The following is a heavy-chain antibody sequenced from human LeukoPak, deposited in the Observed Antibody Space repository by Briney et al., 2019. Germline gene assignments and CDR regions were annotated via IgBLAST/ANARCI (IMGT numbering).Heavy chain of an antibody. CDR3: ARVGDCGGDCYPSYWYFDL. Sequence: PSETLSLTCTVSGGSISSYYWSWIRQPPGKGLEWIGYIYYSGSTNYNPSLKSRVTISVDTSKNQFSLKLSSVTAADTAVYYCARVGDCGGDCYPSYWYFDLWGRGTLVTVSS. D-gene: IGHD2-21*02. CDR1: GGSISSYY. CDR2: IYYSGST. V-gene: IGHV4-59*01. J-gene: IGHJ2*01.